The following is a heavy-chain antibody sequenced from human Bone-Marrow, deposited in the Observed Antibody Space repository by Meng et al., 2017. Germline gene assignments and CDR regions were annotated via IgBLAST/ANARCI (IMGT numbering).Heavy chain of an antibody. CDR1: ECSMRSGIF. CDR2: ISYSGAT. D-gene: IGHD2-2*02. Sequence: QVQLQESGPRLVRPAQTLSLTCTVSECSMRSGIFWIWIRQPPGKGLEWVGYISYSGATYYNPSLKSRLTLSVDTAKNQFSLSLSSVTAEDTAVYYCARVVGDCVSCYKGWFDPWGQGTLVTVSS. V-gene: IGHV4-30-4*01. CDR3: ARVVGDCVSCYKGWFDP. J-gene: IGHJ5*02.